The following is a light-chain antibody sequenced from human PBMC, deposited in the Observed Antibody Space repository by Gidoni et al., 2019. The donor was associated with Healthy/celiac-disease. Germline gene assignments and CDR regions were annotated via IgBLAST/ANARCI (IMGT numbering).Light chain of an antibody. V-gene: IGLV2-23*01. CDR2: EGS. CDR3: CSYAGSSSYVV. J-gene: IGLJ2*01. Sequence: QSALTQPASGSGSPGQSITISCTGTSSDVGSYNLVPWYQQHPGKAPKLMIYEGSKRPSGVSNRFSGSKSGNTASLTISGLQAEDEADYYCCSYAGSSSYVVFGGGTKLTVL. CDR1: SSDVGSYNL.